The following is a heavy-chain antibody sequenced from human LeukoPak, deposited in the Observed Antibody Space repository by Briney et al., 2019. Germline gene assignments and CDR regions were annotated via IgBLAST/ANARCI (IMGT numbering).Heavy chain of an antibody. V-gene: IGHV4-61*02. CDR2: IYTSGST. Sequence: SETLSLTCTVSGGSISSGSYYWSWIRQPAGKGLEWIGRIYTSGSTNYNPSLKSRVTISVDTSKNQFSLKLRPVTAPDTAGYYWARGGGVLRYFDWLHTFDYWGQGTLVTVSS. CDR3: ARGGGVLRYFDWLHTFDY. D-gene: IGHD3-9*01. CDR1: GGSISSGSYY. J-gene: IGHJ4*02.